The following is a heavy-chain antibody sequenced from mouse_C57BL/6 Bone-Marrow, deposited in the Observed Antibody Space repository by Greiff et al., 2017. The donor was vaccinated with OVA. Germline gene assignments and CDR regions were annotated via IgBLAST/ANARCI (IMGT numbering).Heavy chain of an antibody. Sequence: ESGPGILQPSQTLSLTCSFSGFSLSTFGMGVGWIRQPSGKGLEWLAHIWWDDDKYYNPALKSRLTISKDTSKNQVFLKIANVDTADTATYYCARVIIYDGYFAWFAYWGQGTLVTVSA. J-gene: IGHJ3*01. CDR2: IWWDDDK. D-gene: IGHD2-3*01. CDR1: GFSLSTFGMG. V-gene: IGHV8-8*01. CDR3: ARVIIYDGYFAWFAY.